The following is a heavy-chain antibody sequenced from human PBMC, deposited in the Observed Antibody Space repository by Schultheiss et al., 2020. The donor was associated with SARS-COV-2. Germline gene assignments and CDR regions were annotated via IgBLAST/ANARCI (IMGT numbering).Heavy chain of an antibody. CDR3: ASSQYNPKQQLVEEPFDY. D-gene: IGHD6-13*01. J-gene: IGHJ4*02. CDR2: INHSGST. V-gene: IGHV4-61*01. CDR1: GGSVSSGSYY. Sequence: SQTLSLTCTVSGGSVSSGSYYWSWIRQPPGKGLEWIGEINHSGSTNYNPSLKSRVTISVDTSKNQFSLKLSSVTAADTAVYYCASSQYNPKQQLVEEPFDYWGQGTLVTVSS.